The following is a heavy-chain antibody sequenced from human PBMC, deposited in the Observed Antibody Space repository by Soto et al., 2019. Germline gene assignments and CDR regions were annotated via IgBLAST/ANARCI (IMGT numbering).Heavy chain of an antibody. CDR1: GFTFSSYG. J-gene: IGHJ6*02. CDR2: IWYDGSNK. CDR3: ARGEYYYGSGTPGAHYYYYGMDV. Sequence: QVQLVESGGGVVQPGRSLRLSCAASGFTFSSYGMHWVRQAPGKGLEWVAVIWYDGSNKYYADSVKGRFTISRDNSKNPLYLQMNSLRAEDTAVYYCARGEYYYGSGTPGAHYYYYGMDVWGQGTTVTVSS. D-gene: IGHD3-10*01. V-gene: IGHV3-33*01.